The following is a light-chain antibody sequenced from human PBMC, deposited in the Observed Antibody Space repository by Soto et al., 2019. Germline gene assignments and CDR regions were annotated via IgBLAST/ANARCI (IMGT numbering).Light chain of an antibody. CDR3: QQSGSSPRT. CDR1: QSVSSSY. Sequence: IVLRQSPGTLSLSTGERATLSCRASQSVSSSYLAWYQQKPGQAPRLLIYGASSRATGIPDRFSGSGSGTDFTLTINRLEPEDFAVYYCQQSGSSPRTFGQGTKVDIK. CDR2: GAS. V-gene: IGKV3-20*01. J-gene: IGKJ1*01.